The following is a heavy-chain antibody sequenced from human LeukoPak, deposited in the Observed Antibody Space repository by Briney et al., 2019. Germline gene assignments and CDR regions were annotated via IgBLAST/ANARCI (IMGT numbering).Heavy chain of an antibody. V-gene: IGHV3-48*01. CDR3: AKDTIPYDILTGYYEDY. D-gene: IGHD3-9*01. J-gene: IGHJ4*02. CDR1: GFTFSTYS. CDR2: ISASSSFI. Sequence: PGGSLRLSCAASGFTFSTYSMSWVRQAPGKGLEWLSYISASSSFIYYADSVKGRFTITRDNAKNSLYLQMNSLRAEDTAVYYCAKDTIPYDILTGYYEDYWGQGTLVTVSS.